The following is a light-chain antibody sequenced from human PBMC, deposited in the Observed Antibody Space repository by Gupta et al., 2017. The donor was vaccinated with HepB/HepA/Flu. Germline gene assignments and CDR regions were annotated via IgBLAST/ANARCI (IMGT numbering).Light chain of an antibody. V-gene: IGKV3-20*01. Sequence: EIVLTQSPGTLSLSPGERATLSCRASQSISSTNLAWYQQMSGQAPRLLIYGVSSRVTGIPDRFSGSGSGTDFTLTISRLEPEDFAVYYCQQDGSSPWTFGQGTKVEIK. CDR1: QSISSTN. J-gene: IGKJ1*01. CDR2: GVS. CDR3: QQDGSSPWT.